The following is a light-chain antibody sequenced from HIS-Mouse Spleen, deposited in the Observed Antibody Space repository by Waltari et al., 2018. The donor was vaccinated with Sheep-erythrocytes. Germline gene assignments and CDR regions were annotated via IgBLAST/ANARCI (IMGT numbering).Light chain of an antibody. CDR1: EMGDKY. Sequence: SYELTLPPSVSVSPGQTATITCSGAEMGDKYACWYQQKPGQSPVLVIYQDSKRPSGIPERFSGSNSGNTATLTISGTQAMDEADYYCQAWDSSTVVFGGGTKLTVL. J-gene: IGLJ2*01. CDR2: QDS. CDR3: QAWDSSTVV. V-gene: IGLV3-1*01.